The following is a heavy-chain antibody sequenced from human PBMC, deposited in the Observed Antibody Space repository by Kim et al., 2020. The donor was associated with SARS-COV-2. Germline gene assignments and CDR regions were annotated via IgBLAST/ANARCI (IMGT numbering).Heavy chain of an antibody. V-gene: IGHV2-5*01. J-gene: IGHJ6*02. Sequence: YRPSLKSRLTINKDTSKNQVVLTMTNMDPVDTATYYCAHITYYYYYGMDVWGQGTTVTVSS. CDR3: AHITYYYYYGMDV.